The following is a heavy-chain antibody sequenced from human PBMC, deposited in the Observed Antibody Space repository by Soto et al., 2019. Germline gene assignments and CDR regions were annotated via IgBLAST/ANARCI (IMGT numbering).Heavy chain of an antibody. V-gene: IGHV3-23*01. CDR2: ISGSGGST. J-gene: IGHJ4*02. D-gene: IGHD3-22*01. CDR3: AKVFTYYYDSSGFLDY. Sequence: GSLRLSCAASGFTFSSYAMSWVRQAPGKGLEWVSAISGSGGSTYYADSVKGRFTISRDNSKNTLYLQMNSLRAEDTAVYYCAKVFTYYYDSSGFLDYWGQGTLVTVSS. CDR1: GFTFSSYA.